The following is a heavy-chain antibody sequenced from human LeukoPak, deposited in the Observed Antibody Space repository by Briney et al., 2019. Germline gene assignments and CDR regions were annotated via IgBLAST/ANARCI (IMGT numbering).Heavy chain of an antibody. CDR2: IKQDGSEK. D-gene: IGHD3-9*01. J-gene: IGHJ6*02. CDR1: GFTFSSYW. V-gene: IGHV3-7*04. Sequence: PGGSLRLSCAASGFTFSSYWMSWVRQAPGKGLEWVANIKQDGSEKYYVDSVKGRFTISRDNAKNSLYLQMNSLRAEDTAVYYCARDKRYFDWLDYYYYGMDVWGQGTTVTVSS. CDR3: ARDKRYFDWLDYYYYGMDV.